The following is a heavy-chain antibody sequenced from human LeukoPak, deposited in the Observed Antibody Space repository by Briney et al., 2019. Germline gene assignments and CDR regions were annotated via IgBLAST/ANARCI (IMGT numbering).Heavy chain of an antibody. Sequence: GGSLRLSCAASGFTFSSYSMNWVRQAPGKGLEWVSYISSSGSTIYYADSVKGRFTISRDNAKNSLSLQMNSLRAEDTAVYYCARGEYGSGSYHIDYWGQGTLVTASS. V-gene: IGHV3-48*04. CDR2: ISSSGSTI. CDR3: ARGEYGSGSYHIDY. J-gene: IGHJ4*02. CDR1: GFTFSSYS. D-gene: IGHD3-10*01.